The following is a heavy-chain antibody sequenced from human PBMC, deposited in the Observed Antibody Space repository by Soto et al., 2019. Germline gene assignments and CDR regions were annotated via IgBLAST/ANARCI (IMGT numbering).Heavy chain of an antibody. D-gene: IGHD2-21*01. CDR2: INAGNGNT. CDR3: AREDLPIPGRRNFDY. V-gene: IGHV1-3*01. Sequence: ASVKVSCKASGYTFPTYAMHWVRQAPRQRLEWMGWINAGNGNTKYSQKFQGRVTITRDTSASTAYMELSSLRSEDAAVYYCAREDLPIPGRRNFDYWGQGTLVTVSS. J-gene: IGHJ4*02. CDR1: GYTFPTYA.